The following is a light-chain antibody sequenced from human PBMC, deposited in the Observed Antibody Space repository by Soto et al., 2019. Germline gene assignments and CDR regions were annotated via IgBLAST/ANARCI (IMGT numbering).Light chain of an antibody. CDR3: QQRGDWPPIT. CDR2: NAS. V-gene: IGKV3-11*01. J-gene: IGKJ5*01. Sequence: EIVLAHSPATLSLSPGERAILSCRASQSVSTFLAWFQQKPGQPPRLLIYNASNRTTGIPARFSGSGSGTDFTLTISSLEPEDFAVYYCQQRGDWPPITFGQGTRLEIK. CDR1: QSVSTF.